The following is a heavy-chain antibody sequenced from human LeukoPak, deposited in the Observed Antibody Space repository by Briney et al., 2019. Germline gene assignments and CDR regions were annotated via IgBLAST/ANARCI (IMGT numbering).Heavy chain of an antibody. CDR2: IYYSGST. CDR3: ARGRVSLYWLDP. Sequence: SETLSLTCTVSGGSISSHYWSWIRQPPGKGLEWIGYIYYSGSTNYNPSLKSRVTISVDTSKNQFSLKLSSVTAADTAVYYCARGRVSLYWLDPWGQGTLVTVSS. CDR1: GGSISSHY. V-gene: IGHV4-59*11. J-gene: IGHJ5*02. D-gene: IGHD2-8*01.